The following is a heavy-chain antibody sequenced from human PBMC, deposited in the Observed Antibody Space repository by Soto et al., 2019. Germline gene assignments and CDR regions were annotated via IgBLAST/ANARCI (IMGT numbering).Heavy chain of an antibody. V-gene: IGHV4-59*01. J-gene: IGHJ5*02. CDR2: IYLGGSI. D-gene: IGHD6-13*01. CDR3: AREGPIAAAGTNWFDP. Sequence: SETLSLTCSVSGASISSYYYTWIRQTPGKGLEWIGYIYLGGSINYNPSFKSRVIISVDTSKNQFSVRLSSVTAADTAVYYCAREGPIAAAGTNWFDPWGQGTLVTVSS. CDR1: GASISSYY.